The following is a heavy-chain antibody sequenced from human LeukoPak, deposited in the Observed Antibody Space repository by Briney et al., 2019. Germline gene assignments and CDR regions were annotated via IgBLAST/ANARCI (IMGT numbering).Heavy chain of an antibody. V-gene: IGHV3-7*03. J-gene: IGHJ4*03. Sequence: AGSLSLSCTASGFTFSGYSMCWGRQAPGKGLEWVANISHYRSTRNYVDSVKGRFTISRDNAKNSVFLQMNSLRAEDTAVYYSAKDQGYSVYSGQGALVAVSS. CDR3: AKDQGYSVY. CDR1: GFTFSGYS. CDR2: ISHYRSTR.